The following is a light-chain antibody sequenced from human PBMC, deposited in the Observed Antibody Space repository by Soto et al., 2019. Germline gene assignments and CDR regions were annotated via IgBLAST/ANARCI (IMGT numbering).Light chain of an antibody. CDR2: KAC. CDR3: QQYHTSSIT. Sequence: DIQMTQSLSALSASVGDRETITCRASQSISSWLAWYQQKPVKVPKLLVYKACSSEGGVPSRFSGSRSLTEFTLSIDSLHPDDFTTYYCQQYHTSSITFGQGTRLEI. J-gene: IGKJ5*01. CDR1: QSISSW. V-gene: IGKV1-5*03.